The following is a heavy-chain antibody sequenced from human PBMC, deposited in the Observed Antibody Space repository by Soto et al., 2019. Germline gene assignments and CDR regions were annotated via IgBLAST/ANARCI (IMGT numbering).Heavy chain of an antibody. Sequence: EVQLVESGGGLVQPGGSLRLSCAASGFTFSNYWMSWVRQAPGKGLEWVANIKQDGSERNYVDSVKGRFTISRDNAKNSLYLQLNSLRAEDTAGYYCPRAGSENDYWGQGTLVTVSS. CDR2: IKQDGSER. J-gene: IGHJ4*02. D-gene: IGHD3-10*01. CDR1: GFTFSNYW. CDR3: PRAGSENDY. V-gene: IGHV3-7*05.